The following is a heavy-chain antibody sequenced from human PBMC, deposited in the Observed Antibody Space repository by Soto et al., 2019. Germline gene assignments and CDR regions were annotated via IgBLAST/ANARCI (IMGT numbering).Heavy chain of an antibody. Sequence: PSQTLSLTCGSSGGSVSNRSAAWNSIRQSPSRGLEWLGRTYYRSKWYNEFAVSVKSRITVNPDTSKNQFSLQLSSVTPDDTAVYYCARTASVFDYWGQGTQVTVSS. CDR3: ARTASVFDY. V-gene: IGHV6-1*01. CDR1: GGSVSNRSAA. CDR2: TYYRSKWYN. J-gene: IGHJ4*02.